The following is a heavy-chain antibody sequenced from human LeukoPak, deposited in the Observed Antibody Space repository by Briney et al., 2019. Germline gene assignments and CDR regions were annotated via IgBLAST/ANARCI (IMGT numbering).Heavy chain of an antibody. D-gene: IGHD3-9*01. CDR2: MNPNSGNT. J-gene: IGHJ4*02. CDR3: ARAPSYDILTGYYIPRRYFDY. Sequence: ASVKVSCKASGYTFTSYDINWVRQATGQGLEWMGWMNPNSGNTGYAQKFQGRVTITRNTSISTAYMELSSLRSEDTAVYYCARAPSYDILTGYYIPRRYFDYWGQGTLVTVSS. V-gene: IGHV1-8*03. CDR1: GYTFTSYD.